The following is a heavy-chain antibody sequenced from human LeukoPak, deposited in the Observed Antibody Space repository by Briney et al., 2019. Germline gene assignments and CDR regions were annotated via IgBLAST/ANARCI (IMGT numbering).Heavy chain of an antibody. Sequence: SETLSLTCTVSGGSISSYYWSWIRQPPGKGLEWIGYIYYSGSTNYNPSLKSRVTISVDTSKNQFSLKLSSVTAADTAVYYCARGMGATTNWGQGALVTVSS. D-gene: IGHD1-26*01. CDR3: ARGMGATTN. V-gene: IGHV4-59*01. J-gene: IGHJ4*02. CDR2: IYYSGST. CDR1: GGSISSYY.